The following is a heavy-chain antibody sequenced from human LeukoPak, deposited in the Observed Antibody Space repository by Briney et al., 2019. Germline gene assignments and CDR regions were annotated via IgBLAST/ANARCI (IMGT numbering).Heavy chain of an antibody. CDR1: GGSITTNTYY. V-gene: IGHV4-39*01. CDR3: ARGVSYYDSSGYYNEYFQH. CDR2: LYYSGST. D-gene: IGHD3-22*01. J-gene: IGHJ1*01. Sequence: SETLSLTCTVSGGSITTNTYYWAWIRQPPGKGLEWIASLYYSGSTYYNPSLKSRVTISVDTSKNQFSLKLSSVTAADTAVYYCARGVSYYDSSGYYNEYFQHWGQGTLVTVFS.